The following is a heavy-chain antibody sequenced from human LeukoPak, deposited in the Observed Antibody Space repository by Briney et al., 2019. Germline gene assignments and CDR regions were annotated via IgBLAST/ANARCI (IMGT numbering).Heavy chain of an antibody. V-gene: IGHV3-30*18. CDR1: GFTFSNYG. D-gene: IGHD6-13*01. Sequence: PGGSLRLSCAPSGFTFSNYGMHWVRQPPGKGLDWGAVISNAANNKYYGDSVKGRFTNSRDNSKNTLYLQMNSLRAEDTAVYYCAKSMSLAAAGTEFDYWGQGTLVTVSS. CDR2: ISNAANNK. J-gene: IGHJ4*02. CDR3: AKSMSLAAAGTEFDY.